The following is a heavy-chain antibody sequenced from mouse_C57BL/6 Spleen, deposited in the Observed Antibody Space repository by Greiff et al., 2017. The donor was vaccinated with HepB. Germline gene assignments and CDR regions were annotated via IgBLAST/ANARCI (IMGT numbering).Heavy chain of an antibody. D-gene: IGHD2-1*01. J-gene: IGHJ4*01. V-gene: IGHV5-9-1*02. CDR1: GFTFSSYA. CDR2: ISSGGDYI. CDR3: TRKGNRYAMDY. Sequence: EVKLMESGEGLVKPGGSLKLSCAASGFTFSSYAMSWVRQTPEKRLEWVAYISSGGDYIYYADTVKGRFTISRDNARNTLYLQMSSLKSEDTAMYYCTRKGNRYAMDYWGQGTSVTVSS.